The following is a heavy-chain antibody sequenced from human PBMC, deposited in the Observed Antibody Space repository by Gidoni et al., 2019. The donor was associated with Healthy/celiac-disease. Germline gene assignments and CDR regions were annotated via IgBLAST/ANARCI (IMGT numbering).Heavy chain of an antibody. CDR1: GGTFRRSA. CDR3: ARDLYGVVPAAPFGGNRYYYYGMDV. Sequence: QVQLVQSGAEEQKPGSSVKVSCKASGGTFRRSAISRVRQDRGQGLEWMGGTIPIFGTAIYAQKFQGRVTITADESTSTAYMELSSLRSEDTAVYYCARDLYGVVPAAPFGGNRYYYYGMDVWGQGTTVTVSS. V-gene: IGHV1-69*01. CDR2: TIPIFGTA. J-gene: IGHJ6*02. D-gene: IGHD2-2*01.